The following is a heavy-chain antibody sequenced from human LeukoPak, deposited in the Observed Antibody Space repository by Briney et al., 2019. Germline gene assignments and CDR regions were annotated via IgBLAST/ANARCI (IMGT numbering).Heavy chain of an antibody. D-gene: IGHD4-17*01. J-gene: IGHJ5*02. CDR3: TSRTDYGDYKP. Sequence: GGSLRLSCAASGFTFSGSAMYWVRQASGKGLEWVGRIRSKANSYATAYAASVKGRFTISRDDSKNTAYLQMNSLKTEDTAVYYCTSRTDYGDYKPWGQGTLVTVSS. CDR1: GFTFSGSA. CDR2: IRSKANSYAT. V-gene: IGHV3-73*01.